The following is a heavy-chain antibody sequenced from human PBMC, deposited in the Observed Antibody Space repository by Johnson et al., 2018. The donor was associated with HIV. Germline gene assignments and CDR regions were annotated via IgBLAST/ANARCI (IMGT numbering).Heavy chain of an antibody. CDR1: GFTFSTYA. Sequence: QVQLVESGGGLVKPGGSLRLSCAASGFTFSTYAIHWVPQAPGNGLECVAFLRYDGSNKSYADSVMGRFTIPRDNSKNTLYLQMNSLRAEDTAVYYCASSWGNAFDIWGQGTMVTVSS. CDR2: LRYDGSNK. D-gene: IGHD7-27*01. V-gene: IGHV3-30*02. J-gene: IGHJ3*02. CDR3: ASSWGNAFDI.